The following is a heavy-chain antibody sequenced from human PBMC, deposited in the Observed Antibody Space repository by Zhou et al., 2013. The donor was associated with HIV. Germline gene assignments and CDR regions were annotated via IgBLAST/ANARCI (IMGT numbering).Heavy chain of an antibody. J-gene: IGHJ5*02. CDR2: IIPILGIA. D-gene: IGHD2-15*01. CDR1: GGTFSSYA. V-gene: IGHV1-69*04. CDR3: ARDNPGYCSGGSCLNWFDP. Sequence: QVQLVQSGAEVKKPGSSVKVSCKASGGTFSSYAISWVRQAPGQGLEWMGRIIPILGIANYAQKFQGRVTITADKSTSTAYMELSSLRSEDTAVYYCARDNPGYCSGGSCLNWFDPWGQGTLVTVSS.